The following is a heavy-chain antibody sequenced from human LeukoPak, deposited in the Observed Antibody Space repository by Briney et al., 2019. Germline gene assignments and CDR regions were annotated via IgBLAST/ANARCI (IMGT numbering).Heavy chain of an antibody. V-gene: IGHV4-39*01. J-gene: IGHJ5*02. CDR3: AGPAAYCGGDCYSSWFDP. CDR2: IYYSGST. CDR1: GGSISSSSYY. D-gene: IGHD2-21*01. Sequence: SETLSLTCTVSGGSISSSSYYWGWIRQPPGKGLEWIGSIYYSGSTYYSPSLKSRVTISVDTSKNQFSLKLSSVTAADTAVYYCAGPAAYCGGDCYSSWFDPWGQGTLVTVSS.